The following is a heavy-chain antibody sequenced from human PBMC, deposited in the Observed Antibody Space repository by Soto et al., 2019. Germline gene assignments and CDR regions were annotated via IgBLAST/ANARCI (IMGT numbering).Heavy chain of an antibody. CDR3: ARAGGSSAEGGYFDY. Sequence: QVQLVQSGAEVKKPGASVKVSCKASGYTFTSYYMHWVRQAPGQGLEWMGIINPSGGSTSYAQKFQGRVTMTRDTSTITVYMELSSLRSEDTAVYYCARAGGSSAEGGYFDYWGQGTLVTVSS. V-gene: IGHV1-46*01. J-gene: IGHJ4*02. CDR2: INPSGGST. CDR1: GYTFTSYY. D-gene: IGHD6-6*01.